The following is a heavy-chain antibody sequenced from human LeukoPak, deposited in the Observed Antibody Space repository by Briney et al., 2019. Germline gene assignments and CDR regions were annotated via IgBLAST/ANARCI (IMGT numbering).Heavy chain of an antibody. Sequence: GGSLRLSCAASGFTFSDFGMSCVRQAPGKGLEWVSTILSGGSTYYADSVKGRFTISRDNSKSTLYLQMNSLRAADTAVYYCARDLYGSEDYWGQGTLVTVSS. V-gene: IGHV3-23*01. CDR3: ARDLYGSEDY. J-gene: IGHJ4*02. D-gene: IGHD3-10*01. CDR2: ILSGGST. CDR1: GFTFSDFG.